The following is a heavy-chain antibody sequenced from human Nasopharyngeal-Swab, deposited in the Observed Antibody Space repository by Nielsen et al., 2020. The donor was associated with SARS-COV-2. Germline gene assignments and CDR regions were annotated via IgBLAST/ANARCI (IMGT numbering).Heavy chain of an antibody. J-gene: IGHJ3*02. V-gene: IGHV1-2*06. CDR1: GYTFTGYY. D-gene: IGHD3-22*01. CDR2: INPNSGGT. Sequence: ASVKVSCKASGYTFTGYYMHWVRQAPGQGLEWMGRINPNSGGTNYAQKFQGRVTMTRDTSISTAYMELSRLRSDDTAVYYCAGMGGGDDSSGYFNNAFDIWGQGTMVTVSS. CDR3: AGMGGGDDSSGYFNNAFDI.